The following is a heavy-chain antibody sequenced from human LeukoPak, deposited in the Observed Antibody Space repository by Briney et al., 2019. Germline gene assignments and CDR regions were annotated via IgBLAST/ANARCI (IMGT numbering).Heavy chain of an antibody. D-gene: IGHD2-8*01. V-gene: IGHV3-30-3*01. CDR1: GFTFSSYA. Sequence: GSLRLSCAASGFTFSSYAMHWVRQAPGKGLQWLALTSDDGSAKYYADSVKGRFTISRDNSKNTLYLQINSLRAKDTALYYCAKGTNNGRPNSFFPHGMDVWGQGTTVTVSS. CDR2: TSDDGSAK. CDR3: AKGTNNGRPNSFFPHGMDV. J-gene: IGHJ6*02.